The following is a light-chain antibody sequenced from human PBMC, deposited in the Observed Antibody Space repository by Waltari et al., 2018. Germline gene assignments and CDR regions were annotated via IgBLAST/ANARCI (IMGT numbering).Light chain of an antibody. CDR3: QQYNGYSGT. CDR2: AAS. J-gene: IGKJ1*01. Sequence: DIQMTQSPSTLSASVGARVTITCRASQSISRWYAWYQHKPGKAPKLLIYAASSLQNGVPSKFSGSGSDTEFTLTISSLQPDDFATYYCQQYNGYSGTFGQGTKVEIK. CDR1: QSISRW. V-gene: IGKV1-5*01.